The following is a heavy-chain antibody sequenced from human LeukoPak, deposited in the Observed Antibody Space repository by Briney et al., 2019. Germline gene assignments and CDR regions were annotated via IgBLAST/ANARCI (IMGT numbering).Heavy chain of an antibody. CDR2: FDPEDGET. CDR1: GYTLTELS. CDR3: ATARTAMAQFDY. J-gene: IGHJ4*02. Sequence: ASVKVSCKVSGYTLTELSMHWVRQAPGKGLEWMGGFDPEDGETIYAQKFQGRVTMTEDTSTDTAYMELSSLRSEDTAVYYCATARTAMAQFDYWGQGTLVTVSS. V-gene: IGHV1-24*01. D-gene: IGHD5-18*01.